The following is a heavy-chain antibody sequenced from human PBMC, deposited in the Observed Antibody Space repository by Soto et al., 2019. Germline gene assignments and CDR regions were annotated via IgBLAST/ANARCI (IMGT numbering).Heavy chain of an antibody. CDR1: GFPISSNA. CDR2: ISDRGDTT. V-gene: IGHV3-23*01. J-gene: IGHJ4*02. Sequence: VQLLESGGGLVQPGGSLRLSCAASGFPISSNAMYWVRQAPGKGLEWVSAISDRGDTTHYADSVKGRFTISRDTSKNTLYLQLNTLRADDTAVYYCAKDKPGTTSFDYWGQGTLVTVSS. CDR3: AKDKPGTTSFDY. D-gene: IGHD1-1*01.